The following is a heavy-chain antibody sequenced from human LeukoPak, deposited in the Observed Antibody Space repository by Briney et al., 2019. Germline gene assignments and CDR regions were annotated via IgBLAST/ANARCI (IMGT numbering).Heavy chain of an antibody. V-gene: IGHV4-59*01. Sequence: SETLSLTCTVSGDSITSYYWSWIRQPPGKGLEWIGYIFYSGSTNYNPSLKSRVTISLDTSKSQFSLKLSSVTAADTAVYYCARAAAGDYFDYWGQGTLVTVSS. CDR2: IFYSGST. CDR3: ARAAAGDYFDY. J-gene: IGHJ4*02. D-gene: IGHD6-13*01. CDR1: GDSITSYY.